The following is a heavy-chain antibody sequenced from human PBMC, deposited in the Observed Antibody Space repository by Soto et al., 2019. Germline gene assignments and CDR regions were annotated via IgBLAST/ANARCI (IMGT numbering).Heavy chain of an antibody. V-gene: IGHV3-48*01. D-gene: IGHD5-12*01. J-gene: IGHJ4*02. CDR1: GFTFSSYS. CDR2: ISESGRTK. Sequence: GGSLRLSCTVSGFTFSSYSMNWVRQAPGKGLEWVSYISESGRTKYYADSVKGRFTISRDTAKNSLFLQMDSLRAEDTAVYYCARDGGRGYDCDSWGQGTLVTVSS. CDR3: ARDGGRGYDCDS.